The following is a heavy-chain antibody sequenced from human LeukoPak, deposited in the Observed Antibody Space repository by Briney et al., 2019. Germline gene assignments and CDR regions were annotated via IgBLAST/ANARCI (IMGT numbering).Heavy chain of an antibody. CDR1: GGSISSSSYY. V-gene: IGHV4-39*07. CDR3: ARDGDIVLMVYAQGPYYFDY. CDR2: IYYSGST. J-gene: IGHJ4*02. D-gene: IGHD2-8*01. Sequence: SETLSLTCTVSGGSISSSSYYWGWIRQPPGKGLEWIGSIYYSGSTYYNPSLKSRVTISVDTSKNQSSLKLSSVTAADTAVYYCARDGDIVLMVYAQGPYYFDYWGQGTLVTVSS.